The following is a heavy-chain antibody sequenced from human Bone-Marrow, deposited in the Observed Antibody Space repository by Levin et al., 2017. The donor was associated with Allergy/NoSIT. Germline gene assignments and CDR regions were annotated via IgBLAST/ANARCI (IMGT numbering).Heavy chain of an antibody. D-gene: IGHD6-13*01. CDR3: AKDDAGYLDL. V-gene: IGHV3-30*18. CDR2: ISYDGSNK. J-gene: IGHJ2*01. CDR1: GFTFSSYG. Sequence: GGSLRLSCAASGFTFSSYGMHWVRQAPGKGLEWVAVISYDGSNKYYADSVKGRFTISRDNSKNTLYLQMNSLRAEDTAVYYCAKDDAGYLDLWGRGTLVTVSS.